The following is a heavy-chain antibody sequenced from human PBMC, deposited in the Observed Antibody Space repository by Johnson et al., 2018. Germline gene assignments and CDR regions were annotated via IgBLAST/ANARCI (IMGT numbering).Heavy chain of an antibody. Sequence: QVQLQQWGAGLLKPSETLSLTCAVYGGSFSGYYWSWIRQPPGKGLEWIGEINHRGSTNYNPSLKSRVTISVDTSKNQISLKLSSVTAADTAVYHCARGVAAAVYYYGLDVWGQGTTVTVSS. CDR3: ARGVAAAVYYYGLDV. J-gene: IGHJ6*02. V-gene: IGHV4-34*01. D-gene: IGHD6-13*01. CDR2: INHRGST. CDR1: GGSFSGYY.